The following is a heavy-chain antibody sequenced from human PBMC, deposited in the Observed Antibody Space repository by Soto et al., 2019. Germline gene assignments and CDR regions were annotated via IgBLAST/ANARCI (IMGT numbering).Heavy chain of an antibody. CDR3: ARRYGRNFDY. V-gene: IGHV4-59*01. CDR1: GGSISSYY. Sequence: HVQLQESGPGLVKPSETLSLTCTVSGGSISSYYWSWIRQPPGKGLEWIGYIYYSGSTNYNPSLKSRVTISVDTSKNQFSLKLSSVTAADTAVYYCARRYGRNFDYWGQGTLVTVSS. J-gene: IGHJ4*02. CDR2: IYYSGST. D-gene: IGHD1-20*01.